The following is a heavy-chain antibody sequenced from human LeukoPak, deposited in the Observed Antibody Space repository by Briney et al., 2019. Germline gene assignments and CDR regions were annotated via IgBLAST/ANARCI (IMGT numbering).Heavy chain of an antibody. Sequence: GRSLRLSCAASGFTFSSYAMHWVRQAPGKGLEWVAVISYDGSNKYYADSVKGRFTISRDNSKNTLYLQMNRLRAEDTAVYYCARDSSGYYFDDAFDIWGQGTMVTVSS. J-gene: IGHJ3*02. V-gene: IGHV3-30-3*01. D-gene: IGHD3-22*01. CDR1: GFTFSSYA. CDR3: ARDSSGYYFDDAFDI. CDR2: ISYDGSNK.